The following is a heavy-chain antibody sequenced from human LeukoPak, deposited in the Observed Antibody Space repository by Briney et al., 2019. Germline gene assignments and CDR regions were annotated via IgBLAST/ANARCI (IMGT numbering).Heavy chain of an antibody. Sequence: GESLKISCKGSGYSFSTYLIGWVRQTPGKGLELMGIIYPGDSDTRYSPSFEGQVTMSVDNSITTAYLQWSSLPASNSAIYYCARGRGGPRIGNSFDPWGQGTLVTVSS. J-gene: IGHJ5*02. V-gene: IGHV5-51*01. CDR3: ARGRGGPRIGNSFDP. D-gene: IGHD4-23*01. CDR2: IYPGDSDT. CDR1: GYSFSTYL.